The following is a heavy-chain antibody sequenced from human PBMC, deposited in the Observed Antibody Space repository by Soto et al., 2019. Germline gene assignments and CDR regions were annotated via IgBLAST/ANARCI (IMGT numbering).Heavy chain of an antibody. CDR1: GFTFSSYA. Sequence: PGGSLRLSCAASGFTFSSYAMHWVRQAPGKGLEWVAVISYDGSNKYYADSVKGRFTISRDNSKNTLYLQMNSLRAEDTAVYYCARDRVAPDFWSGYSGEYYFDYWGQGTLVTVSS. J-gene: IGHJ4*02. CDR2: ISYDGSNK. CDR3: ARDRVAPDFWSGYSGEYYFDY. V-gene: IGHV3-30-3*01. D-gene: IGHD3-3*01.